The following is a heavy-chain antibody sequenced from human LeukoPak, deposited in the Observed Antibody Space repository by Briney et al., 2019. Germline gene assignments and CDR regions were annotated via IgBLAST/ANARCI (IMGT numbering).Heavy chain of an antibody. Sequence: SETLSLTCAVYGGPFSGYYWSWIRQPPGKGLEWIGEINHSGSTNYNPSLKSRVTISVDTSKNQFSLKLSSVTAADTAVYYCARGLRITMVRGVWSRYNWFDPWGQGTLVTVSS. V-gene: IGHV4-34*01. CDR1: GGPFSGYY. CDR2: INHSGST. CDR3: ARGLRITMVRGVWSRYNWFDP. J-gene: IGHJ5*02. D-gene: IGHD3-10*01.